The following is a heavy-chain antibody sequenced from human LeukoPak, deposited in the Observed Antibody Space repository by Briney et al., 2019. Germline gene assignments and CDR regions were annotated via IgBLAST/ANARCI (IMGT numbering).Heavy chain of an antibody. CDR3: ARGPDWLGWFDP. D-gene: IGHD3-9*01. CDR1: GGSISSYY. V-gene: IGHV4-59*01. J-gene: IGHJ5*01. Sequence: SETLSLTCTVSGGSISSYYWSWIRQPPGKGLEWIGYIYYSGSTNYNPSLKSRVTISVDTSKNQFSLKLSSVTAADTAVYYCARGPDWLGWFDPWGQGTLVTVSS. CDR2: IYYSGST.